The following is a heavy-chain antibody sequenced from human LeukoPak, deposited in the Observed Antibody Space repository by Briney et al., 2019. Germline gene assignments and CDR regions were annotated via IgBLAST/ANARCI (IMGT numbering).Heavy chain of an antibody. V-gene: IGHV4-61*01. Sequence: SETLSLTCTVSGYSISSGYYWNWIRQPPGKGLEWIGYIHYSGSTNYNPSLRSRVTISADTSKNQFSLKLSSVTAADTAVYYCVRVLSSGWFGWFDPWGQGTLVTVSS. CDR3: VRVLSSGWFGWFDP. J-gene: IGHJ5*02. D-gene: IGHD6-19*01. CDR1: GYSISSGYY. CDR2: IHYSGST.